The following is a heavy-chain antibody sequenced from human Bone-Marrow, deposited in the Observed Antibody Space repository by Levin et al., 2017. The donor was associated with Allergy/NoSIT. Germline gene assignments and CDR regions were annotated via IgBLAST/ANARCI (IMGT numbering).Heavy chain of an antibody. CDR3: ARQYSSSASLDY. CDR2: ISTSSSYI. D-gene: IGHD6-13*01. J-gene: IGHJ4*02. CDR1: EFTFSSYN. V-gene: IGHV3-21*01. Sequence: GESPKISCAVSEFTFSSYNMNWVRQAPGKGLEWVSSISTSSSYIYYADSVKGRFTISRDNAKNSLYLQMNSLRAEDTAVYYCARQYSSSASLDYWGQGTLVTVSS.